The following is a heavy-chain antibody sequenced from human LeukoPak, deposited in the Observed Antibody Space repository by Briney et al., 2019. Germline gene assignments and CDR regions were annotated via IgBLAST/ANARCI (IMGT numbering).Heavy chain of an antibody. CDR1: GYTFTSYG. CDR2: ISAYNGNT. Sequence: ASVKVSCTASGYTFTSYGISWVRQAPGQGLEWMGWISAYNGNTNYAQKLQGRVTMTTDTSTSTAYMELRSLRSDDTAVYYCARDYDFWSDPSLPSPFDYWGQGTLVTVSS. V-gene: IGHV1-18*01. J-gene: IGHJ4*02. D-gene: IGHD3-3*01. CDR3: ARDYDFWSDPSLPSPFDY.